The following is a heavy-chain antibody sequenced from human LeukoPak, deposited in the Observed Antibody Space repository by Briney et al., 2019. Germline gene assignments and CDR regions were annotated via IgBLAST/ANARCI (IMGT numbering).Heavy chain of an antibody. J-gene: IGHJ4*02. Sequence: GASVKVSCKASGYTFTSYYMHWVRQAPGQGLEWMGIINPSGGSTSYAQKFQGRVTMTRDTPTSKVYIELSRLRYGDTDVYNCAREVGEGTAMETYFDYWGQGTLVTVSS. D-gene: IGHD5-18*01. V-gene: IGHV1-46*01. CDR3: AREVGEGTAMETYFDY. CDR2: INPSGGST. CDR1: GYTFTSYY.